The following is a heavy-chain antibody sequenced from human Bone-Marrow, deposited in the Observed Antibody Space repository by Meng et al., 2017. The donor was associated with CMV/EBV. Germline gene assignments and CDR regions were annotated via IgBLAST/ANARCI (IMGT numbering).Heavy chain of an antibody. Sequence: SGPTLVKLTQTLTLTCTCSGFSLSTFGTRMSWIRQPPGKALEWLARIDWDDDKFYSTTLKTRLTISKDTSKKQVVLTMTNMDPVDTATYYCARMGVSGRNLYLDYWGQGTLVTVSS. CDR2: IDWDDDK. CDR3: ARMGVSGRNLYLDY. CDR1: GFSLSTFGTR. D-gene: IGHD3-10*01. V-gene: IGHV2-70D*14. J-gene: IGHJ4*02.